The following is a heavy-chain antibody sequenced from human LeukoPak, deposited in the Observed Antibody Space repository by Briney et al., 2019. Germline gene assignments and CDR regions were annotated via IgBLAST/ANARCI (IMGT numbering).Heavy chain of an antibody. D-gene: IGHD3-3*01. V-gene: IGHV1-3*01. CDR2: INAGNGNT. J-gene: IGHJ6*02. Sequence: GASVTVSCTASGYTFTSYAMHWVRQASGQRLEWMGWINAGNGNTKYSQKFQGRVTITRDTSASTAYMELSSLRSEDTAVYYCARDPYFWSGDYGMDVWGQGTTVTVSS. CDR3: ARDPYFWSGDYGMDV. CDR1: GYTFTSYA.